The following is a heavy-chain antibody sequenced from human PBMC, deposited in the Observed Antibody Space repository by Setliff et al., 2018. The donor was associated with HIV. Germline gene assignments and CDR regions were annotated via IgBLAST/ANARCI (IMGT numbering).Heavy chain of an antibody. Sequence: TLSLTCAVSGYSISTNEWWGWIRQPPGKGLAWIGYISNSGKIYYDPSLNSRVTLSADTSKNQLSLKLTSVTAEDTGVYYCARTVPHSAAQDAFDIWGQGTMVT. CDR2: ISNSGKI. V-gene: IGHV4-28*02. CDR3: ARTVPHSAAQDAFDI. D-gene: IGHD4-4*01. J-gene: IGHJ3*02. CDR1: GYSISTNEW.